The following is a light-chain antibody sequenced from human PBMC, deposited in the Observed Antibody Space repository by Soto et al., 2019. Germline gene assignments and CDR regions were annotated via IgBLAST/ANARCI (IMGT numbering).Light chain of an antibody. CDR2: GNN. CDR3: QSYDSSLRGSV. J-gene: IGLJ1*01. V-gene: IGLV1-40*01. Sequence: QLVLTQPPSVSGAPGQRVTISCTGSSSNIGARYDVHWYQQLPGTAPKLLIYGNNNRPSGVPDRFSGSKSGTSASLAITGLQAEDEADYYCQSYDSSLRGSVFGTGTKLTVL. CDR1: SSNIGARYD.